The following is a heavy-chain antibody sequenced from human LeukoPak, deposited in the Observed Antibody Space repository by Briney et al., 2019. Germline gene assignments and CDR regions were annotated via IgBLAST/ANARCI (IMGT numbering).Heavy chain of an antibody. CDR1: GFSLTNYW. J-gene: IGHJ4*02. V-gene: IGHV3-7*01. Sequence: GGSLRLFCAASGFSLTNYWMNWVRQAPGKGLEWVANIKEDGSEKHYVDSVKGRFTISRDNAKNSLFLQMNSLRVEDTAVYYCARDSGFIAEWGQGTLVTVSS. CDR3: ARDSGFIAE. CDR2: IKEDGSEK. D-gene: IGHD6-13*01.